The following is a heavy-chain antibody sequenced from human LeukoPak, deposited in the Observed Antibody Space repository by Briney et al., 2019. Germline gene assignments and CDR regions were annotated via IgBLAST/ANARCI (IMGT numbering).Heavy chain of an antibody. Sequence: GGSLRLSCAASGFTFSSYGMHWVRQAPGKGREGVAFIRYDGSNKYYADSVKGRFTISRDNSKNTLYLQMNSLRAEDTAVYYCAKDLRSRVAGTLGYWGQGTLVTVSS. V-gene: IGHV3-30*02. CDR1: GFTFSSYG. CDR3: AKDLRSRVAGTLGY. J-gene: IGHJ4*02. D-gene: IGHD6-19*01. CDR2: IRYDGSNK.